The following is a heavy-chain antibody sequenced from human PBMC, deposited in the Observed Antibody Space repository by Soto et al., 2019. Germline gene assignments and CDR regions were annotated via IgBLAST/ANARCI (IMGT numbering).Heavy chain of an antibody. CDR2: ISGSGGST. V-gene: IGHV3-23*01. CDR1: GFTFSSYA. J-gene: IGHJ6*02. Sequence: GGSLRLSCAASGFTFSSYAMSWVRQAPGKGLEWVSAISGSGGSTYYADSVKGRFTISRDNSKNTLYLQMNSLRAEDPAVYYWAKDRYSYGPRDYSYGMDFWGQGTTVTVSS. D-gene: IGHD5-18*01. CDR3: AKDRYSYGPRDYSYGMDF.